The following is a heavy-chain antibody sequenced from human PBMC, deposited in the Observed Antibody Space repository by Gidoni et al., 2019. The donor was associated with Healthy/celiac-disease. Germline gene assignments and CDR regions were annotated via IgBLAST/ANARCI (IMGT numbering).Heavy chain of an antibody. CDR1: GGTFSSYA. J-gene: IGHJ3*02. D-gene: IGHD4-17*01. Sequence: QVQLVQSGAEVKKPGSSVQVSCKASGGTFSSYAISWVRQAPGQGLEWMGGIIPILGIANYAQKFQGRVTITADKSTSTAYMELSSLRSEDTAVYYCASTHGRDYGDENAFDIWGQGTMVTVSS. V-gene: IGHV1-69*10. CDR2: IIPILGIA. CDR3: ASTHGRDYGDENAFDI.